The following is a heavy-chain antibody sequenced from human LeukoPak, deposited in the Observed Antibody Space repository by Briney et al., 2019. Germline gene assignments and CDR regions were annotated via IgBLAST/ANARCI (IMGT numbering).Heavy chain of an antibody. Sequence: SGTLSLTCAVSGGSISRSNWWSWVRQPPGKGLEWIGETYHSGSASYNPSLKSRVTISVDKSKNHFSLRLSSVTAADTATYYCAGVWLLGAFDIWGQGTMVTVSS. V-gene: IGHV4-4*02. CDR2: TYHSGSA. CDR3: AGVWLLGAFDI. D-gene: IGHD1-26*01. CDR1: GGSISRSNW. J-gene: IGHJ3*02.